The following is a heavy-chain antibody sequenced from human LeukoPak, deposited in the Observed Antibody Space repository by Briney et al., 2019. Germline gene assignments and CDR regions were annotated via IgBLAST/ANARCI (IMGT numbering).Heavy chain of an antibody. CDR1: GFTFSSYW. D-gene: IGHD4-17*01. V-gene: IGHV3-48*01. Sequence: GGSLRLACAASGFTFSSYWMSWVRQAPGKGLEWVSYISSSSSTIYYADSVKGRFTISRDNAKNSLYLQMNSLRAEDTAVYYCARDPSNSYGDYLAVDWYFDLWGRGTLVTVSS. CDR3: ARDPSNSYGDYLAVDWYFDL. CDR2: ISSSSSTI. J-gene: IGHJ2*01.